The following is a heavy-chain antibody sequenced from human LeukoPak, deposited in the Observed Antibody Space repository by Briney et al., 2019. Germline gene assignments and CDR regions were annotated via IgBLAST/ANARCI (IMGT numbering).Heavy chain of an antibody. CDR2: ISSSGSTI. Sequence: GGSVRLLCAASGFTFSRYEMNWVRQAPGKGLEWVSYISSSGSTIYYADSVKGRFTLSRVNSQNTLYLETDSLSADDQAVYLCAKTRIVVVTAASLYFDYWGQGTLVTVSS. CDR1: GFTFSRYE. CDR3: AKTRIVVVTAASLYFDY. J-gene: IGHJ4*02. D-gene: IGHD2-2*01. V-gene: IGHV3-48*03.